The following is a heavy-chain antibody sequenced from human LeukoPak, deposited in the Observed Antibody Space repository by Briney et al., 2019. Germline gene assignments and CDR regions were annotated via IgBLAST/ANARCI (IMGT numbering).Heavy chain of an antibody. D-gene: IGHD4/OR15-4a*01. CDR2: INPNNGGA. J-gene: IGHJ3*01. V-gene: IGHV1-2*02. CDR1: GYTFTGYY. Sequence: GASVKVSCKASGYTFTGYYMHWVRQAPGQGLEWMGWINPNNGGANYAQKFQGRVTMTRDTSISTSYMELSSLRSDDTAMYYCAGPRAGHGLRLWYPFDVWGQGTMVTVSS. CDR3: AGPRAGHGLRLWYPFDV.